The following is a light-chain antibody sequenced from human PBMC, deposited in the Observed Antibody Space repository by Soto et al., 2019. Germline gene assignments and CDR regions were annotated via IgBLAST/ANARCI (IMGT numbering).Light chain of an antibody. CDR3: SSYTSSSTYV. CDR1: SSDVGGYNY. J-gene: IGLJ1*01. V-gene: IGLV2-14*01. CDR2: DVN. Sequence: QSVLTQPASVSGSPGQSIGISCTGTSSDVGGYNYVSWYQQHPGKAPKLMVYDVNDRPSGVSDRFSGSKSGNTASLTISGLQAEDEADYYCSSYTSSSTYVFGTGTKVTVL.